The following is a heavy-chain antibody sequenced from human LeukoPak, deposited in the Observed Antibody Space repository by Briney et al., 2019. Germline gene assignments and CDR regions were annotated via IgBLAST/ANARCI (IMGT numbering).Heavy chain of an antibody. V-gene: IGHV1-69*04. CDR2: FIPMVGVA. J-gene: IGHJ6*02. Sequence: GASVKVSCKASGSTISRNSISWVRQVPGQGLEWMGRFIPMVGVAAYAQKFQGRITITEDRSTNRAFMELSSLRSEDTAVYYCARVQAVGVPVAIDAYYSYGMDVWGQGTAVTVSS. CDR1: GSTISRNS. CDR3: ARVQAVGVPVAIDAYYSYGMDV. D-gene: IGHD2-2*02.